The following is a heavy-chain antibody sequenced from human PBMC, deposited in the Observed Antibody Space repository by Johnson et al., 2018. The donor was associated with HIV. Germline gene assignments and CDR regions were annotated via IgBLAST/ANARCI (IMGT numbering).Heavy chain of an antibody. CDR1: GFTFSSYA. V-gene: IGHV3-30-3*01. CDR3: ARVWYSSSWYGDAFDI. D-gene: IGHD6-13*01. CDR2: ISYDGSNK. J-gene: IGHJ3*02. Sequence: VQLVEFGGGVVQPGRSLRLSCAASGFTFSSYAMHWVRQAPGKGLEWVAVISYDGSNKYYAYSVKGLFTISRDNSKNSLYLQMNSLRAEDTALYYCARVWYSSSWYGDAFDIWGQGTMVTVSS.